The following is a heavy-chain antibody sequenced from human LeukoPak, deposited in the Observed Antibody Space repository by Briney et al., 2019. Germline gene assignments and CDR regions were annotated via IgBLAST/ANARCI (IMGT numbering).Heavy chain of an antibody. D-gene: IGHD5-12*01. CDR2: ISSSGSTI. V-gene: IGHV3-48*03. CDR3: AKYSGYDSDAFDI. CDR1: GFTFSSYE. Sequence: GGSLRLSCAASGFTFSSYEMDCVRHAPGKGLEWVSYISSSGSTIYYADSVKGRFTISRDNAKNSLYLQMNSLRAEDTAVYYCAKYSGYDSDAFDIWGQGTMVTVSS. J-gene: IGHJ3*02.